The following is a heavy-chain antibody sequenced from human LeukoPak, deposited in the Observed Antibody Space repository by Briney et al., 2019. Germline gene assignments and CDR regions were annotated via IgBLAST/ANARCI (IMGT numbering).Heavy chain of an antibody. CDR3: ARGTVAMSHFDY. CDR2: IIPIFGTA. D-gene: IGHD6-19*01. CDR1: GGTFSSYA. Sequence: SVKVSCKASGGTFSSYAISWVRQAPGQGLEWMGGIIPIFGTANYAQKFQGRVTITAVKSTSTAYMELSSLRSEDTAVYYCARGTVAMSHFDYWGQGTLVTVSS. J-gene: IGHJ4*02. V-gene: IGHV1-69*06.